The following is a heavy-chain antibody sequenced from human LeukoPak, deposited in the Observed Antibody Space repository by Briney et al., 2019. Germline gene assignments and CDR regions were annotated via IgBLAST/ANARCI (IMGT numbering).Heavy chain of an antibody. Sequence: GGSLRPSCAASGFTFSSYSMNWVRQAPGKGLEWVSYISSSSSTIYYADSVKGRFTISRDNAKNSLYLQMNSLRAEDTAVYFCARDAGTFGVVITYYYYYYMDVWGKGTTVTVSS. CDR1: GFTFSSYS. J-gene: IGHJ6*03. CDR2: ISSSSSTI. D-gene: IGHD3-3*01. CDR3: ARDAGTFGVVITYYYYYYMDV. V-gene: IGHV3-48*01.